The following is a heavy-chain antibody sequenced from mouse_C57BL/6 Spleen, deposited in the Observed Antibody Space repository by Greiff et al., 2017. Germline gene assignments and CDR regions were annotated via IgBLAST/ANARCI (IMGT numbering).Heavy chain of an antibody. J-gene: IGHJ2*01. D-gene: IGHD2-3*01. CDR2: IYPGDGDT. CDR3: ARGDGYLDY. Sequence: VKVVESGAELVKPGASVKISCKASGYAFSSYWMNWVKQRPGKGLEWIGQIYPGDGDTNYNGKFKGKATLTADKASSTAYMQLCSLTSEDSAVYYCARGDGYLDYWGQGTTLTVSS. V-gene: IGHV1-80*01. CDR1: GYAFSSYW.